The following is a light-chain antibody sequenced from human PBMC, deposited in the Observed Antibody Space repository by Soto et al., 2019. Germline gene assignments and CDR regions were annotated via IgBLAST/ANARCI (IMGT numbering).Light chain of an antibody. J-gene: IGKJ2*01. CDR3: QPDSNSPT. V-gene: IGKV3-20*01. CDR2: AAS. Sequence: EIVVTQSPGALSLSPGERATLSCRASQSVSSSYLAWYQQKPGQAPRLLIYAASSRAAGIPDGFSGSGSGNYSIHISSRVAAEAAVAYYWQPDSNSPTFGQGTKLEIK. CDR1: QSVSSSY.